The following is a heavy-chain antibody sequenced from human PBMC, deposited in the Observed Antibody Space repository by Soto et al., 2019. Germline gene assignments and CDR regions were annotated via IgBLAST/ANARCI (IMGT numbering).Heavy chain of an antibody. CDR3: ARKAWTRLDY. V-gene: IGHV4-4*02. Sequence: QLRLQESGPGLVKPSETLSLTCSISGGSITASVWWTWVRLTPEKGLQWIGEGFHTGSVNYNPSLQSRLTISVDKSMGQFSLRLTSVTAADTAVYYCARKAWTRLDYWGQGALVTVSS. CDR2: GFHTGSV. CDR1: GGSITASVW. D-gene: IGHD1-1*01. J-gene: IGHJ4*02.